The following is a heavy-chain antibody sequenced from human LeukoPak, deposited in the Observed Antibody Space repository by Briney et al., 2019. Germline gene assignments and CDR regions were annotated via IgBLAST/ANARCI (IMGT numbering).Heavy chain of an antibody. CDR3: ARRVVVPGAKWFDP. J-gene: IGHJ5*02. D-gene: IGHD2-2*01. Sequence: SETLSLTCTVSGYSISSGYYWGWIRQPPGKGLEWIGSIYHSGSTYHNPSLKSRVTISVDTSKNQFSLKLSSVTAADTAVYYCARRVVVPGAKWFDPWGQGTLVTVSS. CDR2: IYHSGST. V-gene: IGHV4-38-2*02. CDR1: GYSISSGYY.